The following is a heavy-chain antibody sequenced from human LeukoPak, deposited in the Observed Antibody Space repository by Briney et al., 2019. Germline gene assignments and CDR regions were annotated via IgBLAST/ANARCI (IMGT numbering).Heavy chain of an antibody. J-gene: IGHJ4*02. D-gene: IGHD2-15*01. CDR1: GGSISSYY. V-gene: IGHV4-4*07. Sequence: SETLSLTCTASGGSISSYYWSWIRQPAGKGLEWIGRIYTSGSTNYNPSLKSRVTISVDTSKNQFSLKLSSVTAADTAVYYCARYCSGGSCYVAFDYWGQGTLVTVSS. CDR2: IYTSGST. CDR3: ARYCSGGSCYVAFDY.